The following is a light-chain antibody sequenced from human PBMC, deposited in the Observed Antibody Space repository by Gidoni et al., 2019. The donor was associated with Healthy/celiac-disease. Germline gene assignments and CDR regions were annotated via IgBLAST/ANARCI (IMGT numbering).Light chain of an antibody. CDR2: LGS. V-gene: IGKV2-28*01. Sequence: EIVMTQSPLSLPVTPGEPASISCRSSQSLLHSDGYNYLDWYLQKPGQSPQLLIFLGSNRASGVPDRFRGSGSGTDFTLKISRVEAEDVGVYYCMQALQTLFGQGTKLEIK. CDR3: MQALQTL. J-gene: IGKJ2*01. CDR1: QSLLHSDGYNY.